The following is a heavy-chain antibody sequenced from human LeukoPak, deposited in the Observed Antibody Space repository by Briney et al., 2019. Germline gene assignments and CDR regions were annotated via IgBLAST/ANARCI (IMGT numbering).Heavy chain of an antibody. CDR2: MNPNSGNT. J-gene: IGHJ4*02. Sequence: GASVKVSCKASGYTFTSYDINWVRQATGQGLEWMGWMNPNSGNTGYAQKFQGRVTMTRNTSISTAYMELSSLSSEDTAVYYCARGLGVRGDIDYWGQGTLVTVSS. CDR3: ARGLGVRGDIDY. V-gene: IGHV1-8*01. CDR1: GYTFTSYD. D-gene: IGHD3-10*01.